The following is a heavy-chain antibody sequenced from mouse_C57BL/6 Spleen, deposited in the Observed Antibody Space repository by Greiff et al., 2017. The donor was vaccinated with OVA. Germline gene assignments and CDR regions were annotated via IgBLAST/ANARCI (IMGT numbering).Heavy chain of an antibody. J-gene: IGHJ1*03. CDR3: TRGYDGHWYFDV. V-gene: IGHV1-15*01. CDR2: IDPETGGT. D-gene: IGHD1-2*01. CDR1: GYTFTDYE. Sequence: VKLMESGAELVRPGASVTLSCKASGYTFTDYEMHWVKQTPVHGLEWIGAIDPETGGTAYNQKFKGKAILTADKSSSTAYMELRSLTSEDSAVYYCTRGYDGHWYFDVWGTGTTVTVSS.